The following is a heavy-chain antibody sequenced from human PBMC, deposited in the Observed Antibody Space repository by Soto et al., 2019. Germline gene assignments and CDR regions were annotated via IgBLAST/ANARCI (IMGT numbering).Heavy chain of an antibody. CDR2: ISGSGGST. CDR3: AKDLISLYGGNSIDY. V-gene: IGHV3-23*01. J-gene: IGHJ4*02. D-gene: IGHD4-17*01. CDR1: GFTFSSYA. Sequence: EVQLLESGGGLVQPGGSLRLSCAASGFTFSSYAMSWVRQAPVTGLEWVSDISGSGGSTYYADSVKGRFTISRDNSKNTLYRHMNSLRAADTAVYYCAKDLISLYGGNSIDYCGQGTLVTVAS.